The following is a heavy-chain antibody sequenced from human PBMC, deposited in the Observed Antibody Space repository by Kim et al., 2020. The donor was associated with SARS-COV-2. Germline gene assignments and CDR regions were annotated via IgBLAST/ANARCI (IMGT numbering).Heavy chain of an antibody. CDR2: IYSGAVT. J-gene: IGHJ3*01. Sequence: GGSLRLSCAASGLTVSNNYMSWVRQAPGKGLEWVSIIYSGAVTHYADAVKGRFTISRNNTVNTLYLQMNSLRVEDTAIDYYARERGVSSLGHDAFDLWGQGTVVTVSS. V-gene: IGHV3-53*04. CDR1: GLTVSNNY. D-gene: IGHD6-13*01. CDR3: ARERGVSSLGHDAFDL.